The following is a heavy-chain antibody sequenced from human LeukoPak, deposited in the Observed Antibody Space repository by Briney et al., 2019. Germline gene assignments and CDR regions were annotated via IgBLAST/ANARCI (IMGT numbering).Heavy chain of an antibody. V-gene: IGHV1-2*02. CDR3: ARGVVVGVSAFDI. CDR2: INPNSGGT. CDR1: GYTFTGYY. D-gene: IGHD2-15*01. Sequence: GASVKVSCRASGYTFTGYYMHWVRQAPGQGLEWMGWINPNSGGTNYAQKFQGRVTMTRDTSISTAYMELSRLRSDDTAVYYCARGVVVGVSAFDIWGQGTMVTVSS. J-gene: IGHJ3*02.